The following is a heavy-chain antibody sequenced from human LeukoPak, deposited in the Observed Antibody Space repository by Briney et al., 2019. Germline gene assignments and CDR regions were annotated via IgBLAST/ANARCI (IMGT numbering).Heavy chain of an antibody. Sequence: SETLSLTCTVSGGSISSYYWSWIRQPPGKGLEWIGYIYTSGSTNYNPSLKSRVTISVDTSKNQFSPKLSSVTAADTAVYYCARQGGLWFGELYNWFDPWGQGTLVTVSS. D-gene: IGHD3-10*01. V-gene: IGHV4-4*09. CDR2: IYTSGST. J-gene: IGHJ5*02. CDR3: ARQGGLWFGELYNWFDP. CDR1: GGSISSYY.